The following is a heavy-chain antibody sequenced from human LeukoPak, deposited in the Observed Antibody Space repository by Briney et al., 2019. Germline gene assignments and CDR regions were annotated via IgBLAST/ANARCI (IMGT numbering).Heavy chain of an antibody. CDR1: GGSVSSYY. CDR2: IHNSGST. J-gene: IGHJ3*02. Sequence: SETLSLTCTVSGGSVSSYYWSWVRQPPGEGLEWIAYIHNSGSTNYNPSLKSRATIAVDTSKNQFSLKLSSVTAADTAMYYCVRDWEGFNFDIWGQGTVVTVSS. D-gene: IGHD1-26*01. V-gene: IGHV4-59*02. CDR3: VRDWEGFNFDI.